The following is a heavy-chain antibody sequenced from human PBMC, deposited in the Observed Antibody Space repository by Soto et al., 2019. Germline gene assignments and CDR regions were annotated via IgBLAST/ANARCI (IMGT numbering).Heavy chain of an antibody. CDR3: ARGATITRNYYYGMDV. V-gene: IGHV3-72*01. CDR1: GFTFSDHY. D-gene: IGHD1-20*01. CDR2: TRNTPNSYTP. Sequence: EVQLVESGGGLVQPGGSLRLSCAASGFTFSDHYMDWVRQAPGKGLEWVGRTRNTPNSYTPEYAASVKGRFTISRDDSKNSLYLQMNSLRTEDTAVHYCARGATITRNYYYGMDVWGQGTTVTVSS. J-gene: IGHJ6*02.